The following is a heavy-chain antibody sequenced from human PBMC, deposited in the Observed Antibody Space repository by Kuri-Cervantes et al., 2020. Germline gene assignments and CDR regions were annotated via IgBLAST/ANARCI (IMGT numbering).Heavy chain of an antibody. V-gene: IGHV4-4*02. J-gene: IGHJ3*02. CDR2: IYHSGST. CDR1: GGSISSSNW. Sequence: GSLRLSCTVSGGSISSSNWWSWVRQPPGKGLEWIGEIYHSGSTNYNPSLKSRVTISVDKSKNQFSLKLSSVTAADTAVYYCATYYYYDSSGYFDAFDIWGQGTMVTVSS. CDR3: ATYYYYDSSGYFDAFDI. D-gene: IGHD3-22*01.